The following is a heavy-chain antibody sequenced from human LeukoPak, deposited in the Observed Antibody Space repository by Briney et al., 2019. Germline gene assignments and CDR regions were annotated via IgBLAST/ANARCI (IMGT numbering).Heavy chain of an antibody. V-gene: IGHV3-72*01. J-gene: IGHJ4*02. CDR2: TRKRANSYTT. CDR3: ARVGGDTGRSFDY. D-gene: IGHD5-18*01. Sequence: GGSLRLSCAASGFTFSSSAMNWVRQPPGKGLEWVGRTRKRANSYTTEYAASVRGRFTISRDDSKNSLYLQMNSLKAEDTAVYYCARVGGDTGRSFDYWGQGTLVTVSS. CDR1: GFTFSSSA.